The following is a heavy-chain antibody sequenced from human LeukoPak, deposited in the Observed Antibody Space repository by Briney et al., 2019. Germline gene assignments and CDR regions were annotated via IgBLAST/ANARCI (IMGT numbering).Heavy chain of an antibody. D-gene: IGHD1-26*01. CDR1: GFSFSSYP. J-gene: IGHJ3*01. V-gene: IGHV3-64*01. CDR2: ITSDEGKT. CDR3: ARVGSWDAYDL. Sequence: GGSLRLSCAASGFSFSSYPMHWVRQAPGKGLEYVSAITSDEGKTYYANSVMGRFIISRDNSKNTLYLQMGSLGVEDMAVYYCARVGSWDAYDLWGQGTMVTVSS.